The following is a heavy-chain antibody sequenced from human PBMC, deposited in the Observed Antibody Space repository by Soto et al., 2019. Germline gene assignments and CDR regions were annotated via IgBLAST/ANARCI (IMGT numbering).Heavy chain of an antibody. Sequence: SVKVSCKTSGFTFNVYGIHWVRQAPGQGLEWMGGLIPIYDEPNYAQKFQGRVTMTADKSTATVYLELNSLRSEDTAVYFCARVRDPHLDHYGLDVWGQGTTVTVSS. CDR3: ARVRDPHLDHYGLDV. J-gene: IGHJ6*02. V-gene: IGHV1-69*06. CDR2: LIPIYDEP. CDR1: GFTFNVYG.